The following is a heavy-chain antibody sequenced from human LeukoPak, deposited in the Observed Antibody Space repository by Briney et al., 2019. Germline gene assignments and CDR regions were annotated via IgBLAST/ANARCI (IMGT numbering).Heavy chain of an antibody. D-gene: IGHD1-26*01. J-gene: IGHJ4*02. CDR3: ARDFSVGALDY. Sequence: GGSLRLSCAASGFTFSSYSMNWVRQAPGKGLEWVSSISSSSSYIYYADSVKGRFTISRDNAKNTLYLQMNSLRAEDTAVYYCARDFSVGALDYWGQGTLVTVSS. CDR1: GFTFSSYS. CDR2: ISSSSSYI. V-gene: IGHV3-21*04.